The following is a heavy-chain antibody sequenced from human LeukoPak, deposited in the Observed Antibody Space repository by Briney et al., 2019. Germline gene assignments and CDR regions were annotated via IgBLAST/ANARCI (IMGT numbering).Heavy chain of an antibody. Sequence: GGSLRLSCAASGFTFDDHAMHRVRQAPGKGLEWVSGISWNSENTGYADSVKGRFTISRDNAKNSLYLQMNSLRAEDTALYYCAKGYYYGSGTYSRAFDVWGQGTMVTVSS. V-gene: IGHV3-9*01. CDR2: ISWNSENT. J-gene: IGHJ3*01. CDR3: AKGYYYGSGTYSRAFDV. CDR1: GFTFDDHA. D-gene: IGHD3-10*01.